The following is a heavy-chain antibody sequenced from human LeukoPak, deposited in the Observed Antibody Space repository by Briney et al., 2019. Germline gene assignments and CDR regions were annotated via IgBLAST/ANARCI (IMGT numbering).Heavy chain of an antibody. CDR1: GGSIASGRYY. D-gene: IGHD6-13*01. CDR3: ARDLGSSRYYYYYYMDV. V-gene: IGHV4-61*02. J-gene: IGHJ6*03. Sequence: PSQTLSLTCTVSGGSIASGRYYWNWIRQPAGKGLEWIGCIYISGSTNCNPSLKSRVTISVDTSKNQFSLKLSSVTAADTAVYYCARDLGSSRYYYYYYMDVWGKGTTVTVSS. CDR2: IYISGST.